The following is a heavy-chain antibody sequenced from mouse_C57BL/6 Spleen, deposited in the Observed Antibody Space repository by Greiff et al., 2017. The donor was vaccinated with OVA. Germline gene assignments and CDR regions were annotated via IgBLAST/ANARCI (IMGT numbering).Heavy chain of an antibody. CDR1: GFSLTSYG. J-gene: IGHJ2*01. CDR2: IWGDGST. V-gene: IGHV2-3*01. CDR3: AKRAGQGGFDY. D-gene: IGHD4-1*01. Sequence: QVQLQQSGPGLVAPSQSLSITCTVSGFSLTSYGVSWVRQPPGKGLEWLGVIWGDGSTNYHSALISRLSISQDNSKSQVFFKLISLQTDDTATYYCAKRAGQGGFDYWGQGATLTVSS.